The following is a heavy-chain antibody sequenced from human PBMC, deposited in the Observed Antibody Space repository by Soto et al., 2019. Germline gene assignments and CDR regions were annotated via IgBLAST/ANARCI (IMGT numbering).Heavy chain of an antibody. D-gene: IGHD2-2*01. V-gene: IGHV1-69*01. Sequence: QVQLVQSGAEVKKPGSSVKVSCKASGGTFSSYAISWVRQAPGQGLEWMGGIITISGTANYAQKFQGRVTIPADESTSTAYMELSSLRSEDTAVYYCARSQGSRTSLEIYYYYYYGMDVWGQGTTVTVSS. CDR3: ARSQGSRTSLEIYYYYYYGMDV. CDR2: IITISGTA. J-gene: IGHJ6*02. CDR1: GGTFSSYA.